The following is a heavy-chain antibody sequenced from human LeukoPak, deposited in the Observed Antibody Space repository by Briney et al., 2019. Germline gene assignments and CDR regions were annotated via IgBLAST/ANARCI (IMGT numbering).Heavy chain of an antibody. CDR2: MNPNSGNT. V-gene: IGHV1-8*01. J-gene: IGHJ4*02. Sequence: ASVKVSCKASGYTFTNYDINWVRQATGQGLEWMGWMNPNSGNTGYAQKFQGRITMTRNTSINTAYMELSSLRSEDTAVYYCARSGSYHTARFDYWGQGTLVTVSS. CDR3: ARSGSYHTARFDY. CDR1: GYTFTNYD. D-gene: IGHD3-10*01.